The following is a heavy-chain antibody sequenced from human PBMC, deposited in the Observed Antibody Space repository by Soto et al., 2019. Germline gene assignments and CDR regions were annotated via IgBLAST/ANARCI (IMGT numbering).Heavy chain of an antibody. CDR2: ISHNDEPKI. CDR1: GFSFKNYA. J-gene: IGHJ4*01. CDR3: ARGVRAETYYNAFDY. D-gene: IGHD3-10*01. Sequence: QVQLVESGGGVVQPGSSLRLSCAASGFSFKNYAFHWVRQAPGKGLEWVALISHNDEPKIFYADSVQGRFTISRDNFKKRVSLQMNSLRDEDTAVYHCARGVRAETYYNAFDYWGQGTQVTVSS. V-gene: IGHV3-30-3*01.